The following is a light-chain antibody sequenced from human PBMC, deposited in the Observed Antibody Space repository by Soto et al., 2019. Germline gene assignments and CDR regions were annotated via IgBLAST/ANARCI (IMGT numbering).Light chain of an antibody. CDR2: AAS. CDR3: QQSYSIPSIT. J-gene: IGKJ5*01. V-gene: IGKV1-39*01. CDR1: QSINTY. Sequence: DIQMTQSPSSLSASVGDRVTITCRASQSINTYLNWYQQKPGKAPKLLIYAASSLQSGVPSRFSGSGSGTDFTLTISSLQPEDFATYYCQQSYSIPSITFGQGTDWRL.